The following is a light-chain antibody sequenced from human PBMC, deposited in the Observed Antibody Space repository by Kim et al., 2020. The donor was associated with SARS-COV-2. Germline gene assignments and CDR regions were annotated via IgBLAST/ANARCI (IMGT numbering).Light chain of an antibody. CDR2: DAS. V-gene: IGKV3-11*01. Sequence: EIVLTQSPATLSLSPGERATLSCRASQSVARYLAWYQQRPGQAPRLLIYDASNTATGIPARFSGSGSGTDFTLTISILEPEDFAVYYCQQRYNWPLTFGGGTKVDIK. J-gene: IGKJ4*01. CDR3: QQRYNWPLT. CDR1: QSVARY.